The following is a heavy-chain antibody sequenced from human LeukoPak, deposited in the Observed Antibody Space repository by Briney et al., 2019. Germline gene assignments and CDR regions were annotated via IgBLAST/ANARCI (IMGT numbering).Heavy chain of an antibody. Sequence: GSSVRVSCKASGGTFSSYSLSWVRQAPGQGLEWMGGIVPIFGTADYAQKFQGRATITTDDAASTVYLELSSLSSEATAVYYCARSEITMVRGVIRTTKYYMDVWGKGTTVAVSS. J-gene: IGHJ6*03. CDR1: GGTFSSYS. V-gene: IGHV1-69*05. D-gene: IGHD3-10*01. CDR2: IVPIFGTA. CDR3: ARSEITMVRGVIRTTKYYMDV.